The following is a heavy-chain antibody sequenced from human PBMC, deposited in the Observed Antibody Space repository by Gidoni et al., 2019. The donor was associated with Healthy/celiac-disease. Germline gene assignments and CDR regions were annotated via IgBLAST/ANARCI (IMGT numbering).Heavy chain of an antibody. V-gene: IGHV3-7*03. J-gene: IGHJ3*02. CDR2: IKQDGSEK. CDR1: GFPFSSYW. CDR3: AREKARRGSGPREGHAFDI. Sequence: EVQLVESGGGLVQPGGSLRLCCAASGFPFSSYWMSWVRQAPGKGLGWVANIKQDGSEKYYVDSVKGRFTISRDNAKNALYLQMNSLRAEDTAVYYCAREKARRGSGPREGHAFDIWGQGTMVTVSS. D-gene: IGHD2-15*01.